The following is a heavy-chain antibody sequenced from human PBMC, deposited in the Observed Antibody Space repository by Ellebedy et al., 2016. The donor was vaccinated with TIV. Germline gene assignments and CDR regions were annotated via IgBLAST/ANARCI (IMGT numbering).Heavy chain of an antibody. CDR1: GFTFSTYS. J-gene: IGHJ3*02. D-gene: IGHD2-2*01. Sequence: PGGSLRLSCSASGFTFSTYSIHWVRQAPGEGLEYVSTISTNGVTAYYADSVRARFIISRDNSRNSVYVQMSSLRAEDTAVYYCVREGVPRGFDIWGQGTMVTVS. CDR2: ISTNGVTA. CDR3: VREGVPRGFDI. V-gene: IGHV3-64*05.